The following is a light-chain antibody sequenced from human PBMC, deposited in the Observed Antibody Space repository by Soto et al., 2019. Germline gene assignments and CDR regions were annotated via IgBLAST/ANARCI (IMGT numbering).Light chain of an antibody. CDR3: QQYDLATG. CDR2: NAS. V-gene: IGKV3-15*01. Sequence: EIVMTQSPDTLSVSPGERATLSCRASQSVSTNLAWYQQKPGQAPRLLIFNASTRATGNAARFSGSGSGTEFTLTISRLQSEDFAVYYCQQYDLATGFGGGTKVEIK. CDR1: QSVSTN. J-gene: IGKJ4*01.